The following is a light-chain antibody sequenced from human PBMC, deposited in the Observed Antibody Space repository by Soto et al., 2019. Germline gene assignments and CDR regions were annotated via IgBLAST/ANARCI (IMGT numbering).Light chain of an antibody. CDR1: SSDVGGYYY. CDR2: QVS. V-gene: IGLV2-14*01. Sequence: QSALTQPASVSGSPGQSITISCTGTSSDVGGYYYVSWYQHHPGKAPKLMIYQVSNRPSGVSNRFSGSKSGNTASLTISGLQAEDEADYYCSSYTSSNTFDVFGTGTKVTVL. CDR3: SSYTSSNTFDV. J-gene: IGLJ1*01.